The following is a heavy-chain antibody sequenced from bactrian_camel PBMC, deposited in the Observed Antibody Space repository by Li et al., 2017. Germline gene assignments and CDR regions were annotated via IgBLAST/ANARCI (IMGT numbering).Heavy chain of an antibody. Sequence: HVQLVESGGGSVQAGGSLTLSCAASGTGDGSELKCMAWFRQAPGNEREGVAYIAINGGTDYTYSVAGRFTISKDDAKNPLYLQMNSLQPEDTAVYYCAADRVGPSFGYNYWGQGTQVTVS. V-gene: IGHV3S53*01. D-gene: IGHD1*01. CDR3: AADRVGPSFGYNY. J-gene: IGHJ4*01. CDR2: IAINGGT. CDR1: GTGDGSELKC.